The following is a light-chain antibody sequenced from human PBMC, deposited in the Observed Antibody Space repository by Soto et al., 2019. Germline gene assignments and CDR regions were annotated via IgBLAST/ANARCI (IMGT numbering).Light chain of an antibody. Sequence: QSVLIQPASVSGSPGQSITISCIGTSSDIGTYNLVSWYQHHPGKAPKLIIYEGSKRSSGYSNRFSGSQSGNTASLTISGLQAEDEADYYCCAYAGYSNFVFGTGTKLTVL. CDR3: CAYAGYSNFV. CDR2: EGS. CDR1: SSDIGTYNL. J-gene: IGLJ1*01. V-gene: IGLV2-23*01.